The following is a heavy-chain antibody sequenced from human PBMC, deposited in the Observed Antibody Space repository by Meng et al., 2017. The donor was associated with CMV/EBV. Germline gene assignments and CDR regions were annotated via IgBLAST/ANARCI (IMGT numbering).Heavy chain of an antibody. D-gene: IGHD2-2*01. Sequence: CKASGYTFTSYDINWVRQATGQGLEWMGWMNPNSGNTGYAQKFQGRVTMTRNTSISTAYMELSSLRSEDTAVYYCARGLGVVGPADYWGQGTLVTVSS. V-gene: IGHV1-8*01. CDR3: ARGLGVVGPADY. CDR1: GYTFTSYD. CDR2: MNPNSGNT. J-gene: IGHJ4*02.